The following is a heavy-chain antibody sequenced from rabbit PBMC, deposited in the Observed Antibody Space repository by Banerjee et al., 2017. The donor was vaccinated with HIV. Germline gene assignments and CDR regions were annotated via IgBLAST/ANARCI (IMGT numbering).Heavy chain of an antibody. V-gene: IGHV1S45*01. CDR2: IYAGSSGIT. Sequence: QEQLVESGGGLVQPEGALTLTCTASGFSFSSSYYMCWVRQAPGKGLEWIACIYAGSSGITYYTSWAKGRFTISKTSSTTVTLQMTSLTAADTATYFCARGDIYATSGGYVLWGPGTLVTVS. D-gene: IGHD1-1*01. J-gene: IGHJ4*01. CDR3: ARGDIYATSGGYVL. CDR1: GFSFSSSYY.